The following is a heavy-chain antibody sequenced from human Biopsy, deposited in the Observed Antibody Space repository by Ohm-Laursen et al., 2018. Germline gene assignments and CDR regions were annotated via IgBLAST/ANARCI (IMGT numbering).Heavy chain of an antibody. V-gene: IGHV2-5*02. Sequence: TQTLTLTFAFSGFSLTSRGEGVGWLRQPPGKAPEWLALIYWDDDKFYNPSLESRLTITKDTSKNQVLLIMTNMDPVDTATYFCVHRRMTPSGFDYWGQGTLVTVSS. CDR1: GFSLTSRGEG. J-gene: IGHJ4*02. CDR2: IYWDDDK. D-gene: IGHD3-10*01. CDR3: VHRRMTPSGFDY.